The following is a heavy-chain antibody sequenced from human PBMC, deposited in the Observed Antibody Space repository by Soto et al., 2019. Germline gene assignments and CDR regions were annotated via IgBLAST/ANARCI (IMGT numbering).Heavy chain of an antibody. D-gene: IGHD3-10*01. CDR3: ARWVTMVRGLTANYYYYYMDV. J-gene: IGHJ6*03. Sequence: QVQLQQWGAGLLKPSETLSLTCAVYGGSFRGYHWSWIRQPPGKGLEWIGEINHSGSTNYHPSLQSRVTISLDTSKNQFSLKLSSVTAADTAVYYCARWVTMVRGLTANYYYYYMDVWGKGTTVTVSS. CDR1: GGSFRGYH. V-gene: IGHV4-34*01. CDR2: INHSGST.